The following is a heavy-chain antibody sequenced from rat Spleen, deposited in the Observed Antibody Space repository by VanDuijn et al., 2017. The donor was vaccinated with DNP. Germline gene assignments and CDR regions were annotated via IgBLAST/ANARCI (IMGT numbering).Heavy chain of an antibody. D-gene: IGHD4-3*01. Sequence: EVQLVESGGGLVQPGRSLKLSCAASGFTFNNYWMTWIRQAPGKGLEWVASITRSGGNTYYPDSVKGRFIISRDKAKSSLYLQMNSLKSEDTATYYCAQANGRDWGQGVMVTVSS. V-gene: IGHV5-31*01. CDR2: ITRSGGNT. CDR1: GFTFNNYW. J-gene: IGHJ2*01. CDR3: AQANGRD.